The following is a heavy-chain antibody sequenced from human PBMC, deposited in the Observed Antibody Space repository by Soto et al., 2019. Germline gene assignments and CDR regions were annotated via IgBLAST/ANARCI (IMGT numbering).Heavy chain of an antibody. CDR1: GGSFSGYY. V-gene: IGHV4-34*01. D-gene: IGHD3-3*01. J-gene: IGHJ5*02. CDR3: ARGPTVLRFLEWFPNWFDP. CDR2: INHSGST. Sequence: LSLTCAVYGGSFSGYYWSWIRQPPGKGLEWIGEINHSGSTNYNPSLKSRVTISVDTSKNQFSLKLSSVTAADTAVYYCARGPTVLRFLEWFPNWFDPWGQGTLVTVSS.